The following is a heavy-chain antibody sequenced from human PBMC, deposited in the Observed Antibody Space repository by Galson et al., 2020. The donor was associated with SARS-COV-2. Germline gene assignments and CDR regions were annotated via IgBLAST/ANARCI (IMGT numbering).Heavy chain of an antibody. CDR1: GFTFSSYG. CDR3: ARDLKLSYDILTGYYNGNQDYFDY. CDR2: IWYDGSNK. D-gene: IGHD3-9*01. J-gene: IGHJ4*02. Sequence: GGSLRLSCAASGFTFSSYGMHWVRQAPGKGLEWVAVIWYDGSNKYYADSVKGRFTISRDNSKNTLYLQMNSLRAEDTAVYYCARDLKLSYDILTGYYNGNQDYFDYWGQGTLVTVSS. V-gene: IGHV3-33*01.